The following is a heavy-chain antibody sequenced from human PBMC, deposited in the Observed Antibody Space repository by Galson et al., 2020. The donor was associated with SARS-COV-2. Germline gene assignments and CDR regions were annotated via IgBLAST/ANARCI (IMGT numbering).Heavy chain of an antibody. V-gene: IGHV3-30*18. J-gene: IGHJ6*02. Sequence: TGGSLRLSCAASGFTFSSYGMHWVRQAPGKGLEWVAVISYDGSNKYYADSVKGRFTISRDNSKNTLYLQMNSLRAEDTAVYYCAKDQGGYSYGWTDYYYGMDVWGQGTTVTVSS. CDR2: ISYDGSNK. D-gene: IGHD5-18*01. CDR3: AKDQGGYSYGWTDYYYGMDV. CDR1: GFTFSSYG.